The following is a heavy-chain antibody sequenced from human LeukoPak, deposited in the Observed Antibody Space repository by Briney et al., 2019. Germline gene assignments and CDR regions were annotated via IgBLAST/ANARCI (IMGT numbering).Heavy chain of an antibody. V-gene: IGHV3-74*01. CDR2: INPDDGST. J-gene: IGHJ4*02. D-gene: IGHD2-21*02. CDR1: GFTFRKYW. CDR3: AKALARGDIVVVTPGIDY. Sequence: GGSLRLSCTASGFTFRKYWMHWVRQAPGKGLVWVSRINPDDGSTSYADSVKGRFTISRDSAKSTLYLQMNSLRAEDTAVYYCAKALARGDIVVVTPGIDYWGQGTLVTVSS.